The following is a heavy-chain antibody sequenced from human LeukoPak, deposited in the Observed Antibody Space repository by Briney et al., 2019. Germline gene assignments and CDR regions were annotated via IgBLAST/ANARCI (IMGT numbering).Heavy chain of an antibody. V-gene: IGHV1-2*02. CDR2: INPNSGGT. D-gene: IGHD2-2*01. J-gene: IGHJ4*02. Sequence: ASVKVSCKASGYTFTGYYMHWVRQAPGQGLEWMGWINPNSGGTNYAQKFQGRVTMTRDTSISTAYMELSRLRSDDTAVYYCASYSGYQLLFVGKTYHNVYFDYWGQGTLVTVSS. CDR3: ASYSGYQLLFVGKTYHNVYFDY. CDR1: GYTFTGYY.